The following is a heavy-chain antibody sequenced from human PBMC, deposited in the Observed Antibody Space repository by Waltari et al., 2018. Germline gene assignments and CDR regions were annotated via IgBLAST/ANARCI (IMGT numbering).Heavy chain of an antibody. CDR3: ARDKIGAYYYDSSGQADY. Sequence: QVQLVQSGAEVKTPGASVKVSCKDSGYTFTGYYMHWVRQAPGHGIEWRGRINPNSGGTNYAQKFQGRVTMTRDTSISTAYMELSRLRSDDTAVYYCARDKIGAYYYDSSGQADYWGQGTLVTVSS. V-gene: IGHV1-2*06. D-gene: IGHD3-22*01. J-gene: IGHJ4*02. CDR1: GYTFTGYY. CDR2: INPNSGGT.